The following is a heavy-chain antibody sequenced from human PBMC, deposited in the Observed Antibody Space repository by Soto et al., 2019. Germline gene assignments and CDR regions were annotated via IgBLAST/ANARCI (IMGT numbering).Heavy chain of an antibody. Sequence: GGAQRVSCRVSGFTFGDYAMRWVRQAPRKGLEWVGFIRSKAYGRTTEYAASVKGRVTISRDDSKSIAYLQVTSLKTEDTAVYYCTRMNGDYERNRLDPWGQGTTVPVSS. J-gene: IGHJ5*02. D-gene: IGHD4-17*01. CDR1: GFTFGDYA. CDR2: IRSKAYGRTT. CDR3: TRMNGDYERNRLDP. V-gene: IGHV3-49*04.